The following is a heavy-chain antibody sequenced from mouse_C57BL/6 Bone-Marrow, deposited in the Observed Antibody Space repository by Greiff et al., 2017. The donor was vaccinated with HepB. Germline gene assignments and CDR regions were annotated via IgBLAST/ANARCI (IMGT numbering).Heavy chain of an antibody. CDR3: ASPYYYGNYDYAMDY. CDR1: GFTFSDYG. D-gene: IGHD2-1*01. CDR2: ISSGSSTI. V-gene: IGHV5-17*01. J-gene: IGHJ4*01. Sequence: EVKLMESGGGLVKPGGSLKLSCAASGFTFSDYGMHWVRQAPEKGLEWVAYISSGSSTIYYADTVKGRFTISRDNAKNTLFLQMTRLRSEDTAMYYCASPYYYGNYDYAMDYWGQGTSVTVSS.